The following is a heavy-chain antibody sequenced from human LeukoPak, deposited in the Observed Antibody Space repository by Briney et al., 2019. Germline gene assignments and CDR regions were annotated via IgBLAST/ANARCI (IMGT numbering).Heavy chain of an antibody. J-gene: IGHJ6*02. CDR1: GFTFSSYG. Sequence: PGRSLILSCAASGFTFSSYGMHWVRQAPGKGLEWVAVISYDGSNKYYADSVKGRFTISRDNSKNTLYLQMNSLRAEDTAVYYCAGSEEQLAGGMDVWGQGTTVTVSS. CDR2: ISYDGSNK. D-gene: IGHD6-6*01. V-gene: IGHV3-30*03. CDR3: AGSEEQLAGGMDV.